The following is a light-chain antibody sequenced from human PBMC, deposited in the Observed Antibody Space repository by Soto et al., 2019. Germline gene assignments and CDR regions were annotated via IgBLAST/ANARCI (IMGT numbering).Light chain of an antibody. J-gene: IGLJ2*01. CDR2: EVS. V-gene: IGLV2-8*01. Sequence: QSALTQPPSASGSPGQSVTISCTGTSSDVGGYNYVSWYQQHPGKAPKLMIYEVSKRPSGVPDRFSGSKSGSTASLTVSGLQAEDEADYYCSSYAGSNIVVFGGGTKVTVL. CDR1: SSDVGGYNY. CDR3: SSYAGSNIVV.